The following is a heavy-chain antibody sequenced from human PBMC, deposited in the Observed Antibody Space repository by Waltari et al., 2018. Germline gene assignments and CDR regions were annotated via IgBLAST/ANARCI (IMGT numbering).Heavy chain of an antibody. CDR2: IFASGST. D-gene: IGHD3-10*01. J-gene: IGHJ4*02. CDR1: GDSIHRGTYY. CDR3: ARTLEKTYGGWYFDS. Sequence: QVQLQESGPGLVEPSQTLSLACSVSGDSIHRGTYYWSWVRQPAGRGLAWLGRIFASGSTDYNPSLKSRVTISVDTSKSQVSLNLTSLTAADSAVYYCARTLEKTYGGWYFDSWGQGTRVTVSS. V-gene: IGHV4-61*02.